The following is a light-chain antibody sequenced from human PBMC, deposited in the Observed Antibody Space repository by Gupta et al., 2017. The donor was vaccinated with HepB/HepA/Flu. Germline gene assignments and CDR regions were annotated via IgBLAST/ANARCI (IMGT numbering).Light chain of an antibody. Sequence: QSVLTQPPSASGTPRQRVTISCSGSTSNIGSKVVNWFQQLPATAPKLLIYNNDHRPSGVPDRFSGSKSGTSVSLAISGLQSEDEADYYCADWDTSLTAWVFGGGTKLTVL. J-gene: IGLJ3*02. CDR3: ADWDTSLTAWV. CDR2: NND. V-gene: IGLV1-44*01. CDR1: TSNIGSKV.